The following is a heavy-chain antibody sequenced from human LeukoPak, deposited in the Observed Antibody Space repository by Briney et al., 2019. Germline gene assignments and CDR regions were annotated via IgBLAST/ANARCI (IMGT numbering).Heavy chain of an antibody. J-gene: IGHJ6*03. CDR1: GFTVSSHY. CDR3: ARDRGRYYMDV. V-gene: IGHV3-53*01. Sequence: GGSLRLSCAASGFTVSSHYMSWVRQAPGKGLEWVPVIYSGGATYYTDSVKGRFTISRDNSKNTLYLQMNSLRAEDTAVYYCARDRGRYYMDVWGKGTTVTISS. CDR2: IYSGGAT. D-gene: IGHD6-25*01.